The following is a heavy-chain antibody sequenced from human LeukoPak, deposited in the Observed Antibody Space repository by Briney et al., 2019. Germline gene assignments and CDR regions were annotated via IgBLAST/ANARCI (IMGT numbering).Heavy chain of an antibody. CDR2: IRYDGSNK. J-gene: IGHJ4*02. D-gene: IGHD4-11*01. Sequence: GGSLRLSCAASGFTFSSYDMHWVRQAPGKGLEWVAFIRYDGSNKYYADSVKGRFTISRDNSKNTLYLQMNSLRAEDTAVYYCARGGDYSNYVPFDYWGQGTLVTVSS. V-gene: IGHV3-30*02. CDR1: GFTFSSYD. CDR3: ARGGDYSNYVPFDY.